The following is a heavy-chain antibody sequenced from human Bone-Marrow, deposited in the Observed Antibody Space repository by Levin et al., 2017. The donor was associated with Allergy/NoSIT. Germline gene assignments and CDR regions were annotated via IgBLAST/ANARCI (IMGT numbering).Heavy chain of an antibody. CDR1: GFTSDTYG. D-gene: IGHD3-10*01. CDR2: IWYDGSKK. J-gene: IGHJ6*02. V-gene: IGHV3-33*01. Sequence: GGSLRLSCEVSGFTSDTYGMHWVRQAPGKGLEWVAVIWYDGSKKYYADVVKGRFTISRDNSKNTLSLEMSSLRVEDTALYYCVRDSGLYGLDVWGQGTTVIVSS. CDR3: VRDSGLYGLDV.